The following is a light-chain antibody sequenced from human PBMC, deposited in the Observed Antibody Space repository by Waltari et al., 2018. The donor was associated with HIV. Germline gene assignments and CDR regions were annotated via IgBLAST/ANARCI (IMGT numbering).Light chain of an antibody. V-gene: IGLV1-47*01. CDR1: SSNIGSYY. CDR3: AAWDGSLSGVV. J-gene: IGLJ2*01. CDR2: RKN. Sequence: QSVLTQPPSASGTPGQRVTISCSGSSSNIGSYYVYWYQQLPKKAPKPLIYRKNHRPAGVPDPFSGSKSGTSASLAISGLPSEDEADYYCAAWDGSLSGVVFGGGTKLTVL.